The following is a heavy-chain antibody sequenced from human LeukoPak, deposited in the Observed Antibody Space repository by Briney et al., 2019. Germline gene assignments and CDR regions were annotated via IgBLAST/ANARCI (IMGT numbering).Heavy chain of an antibody. CDR1: GFTFSSYS. Sequence: GGSLRLSCAASGFTFSSYSMNWVRQAPGKGLEWVSSIRSSSSYIYYADSVKGRFTISRDNAKNSLYLQMNSLRAEDTAVYYCARAPMGRYWGQGTLVTVSS. CDR2: IRSSSSYI. D-gene: IGHD1-26*01. J-gene: IGHJ4*02. V-gene: IGHV3-21*01. CDR3: ARAPMGRY.